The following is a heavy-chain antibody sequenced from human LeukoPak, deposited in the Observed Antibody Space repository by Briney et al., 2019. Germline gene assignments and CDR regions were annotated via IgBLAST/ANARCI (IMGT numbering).Heavy chain of an antibody. Sequence: PGGSLRLSCAASGFTFSSYAMHWVRQAPGKGLEWVAVISYDGSNKYYADSVKGRFTISRDNSKNTLYLQMNSLRAEDTAVYYCARDPRRGHYYGSGSYSNWGQGTLVTVSS. J-gene: IGHJ4*02. CDR1: GFTFSSYA. CDR3: ARDPRRGHYYGSGSYSN. D-gene: IGHD3-10*01. V-gene: IGHV3-30-3*01. CDR2: ISYDGSNK.